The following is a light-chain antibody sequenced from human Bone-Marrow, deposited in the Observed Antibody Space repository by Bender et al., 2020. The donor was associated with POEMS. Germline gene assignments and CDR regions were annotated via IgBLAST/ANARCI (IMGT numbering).Light chain of an antibody. Sequence: QSALTQPRSVSGSPGQSVTISCTGSSDDVGAYNYVSWYQQRPGKAPKLMIYDVSNRPSGVSNRFSCSKSGKKASLNILGLQTEDEASYYCSSYSISTMWLFGGGTKLTVL. V-gene: IGLV2-14*03. CDR2: DVS. CDR1: SDDVGAYNY. CDR3: SSYSISTMWL. J-gene: IGLJ3*02.